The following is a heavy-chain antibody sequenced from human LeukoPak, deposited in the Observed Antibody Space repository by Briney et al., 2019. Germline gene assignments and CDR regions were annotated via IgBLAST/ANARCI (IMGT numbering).Heavy chain of an antibody. CDR3: AKVRNCYGDCYYFDY. CDR1: GFSFSNYA. J-gene: IGHJ4*02. D-gene: IGHD2-2*01. CDR2: IRGSGDST. V-gene: IGHV3-23*01. Sequence: GGSLRLSCAASGFSFSNYAMSWVRQVPGKGLEWVSGIRGSGDSTYYVDSVKGRFTISRDNSKNTLYLQMNSLRAEDTAVYYCAKVRNCYGDCYYFDYWGQGTLVTVSS.